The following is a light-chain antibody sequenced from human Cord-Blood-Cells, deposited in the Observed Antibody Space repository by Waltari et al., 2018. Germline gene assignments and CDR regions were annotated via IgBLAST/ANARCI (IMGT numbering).Light chain of an antibody. J-gene: IGLJ3*02. CDR1: SSAVGGYNY. CDR2: DVS. CDR3: SSYTSSSTWV. V-gene: IGLV2-14*03. Sequence: QSALTQPASVSGSPGQSITISCTGTSSAVGGYNYVSWYQQHPGKAPKLMMYDVSNRPSGVSNRFSGSKSGNTASLTISGLQAEDEADYYCSSYTSSSTWVFGGGTKLTVL.